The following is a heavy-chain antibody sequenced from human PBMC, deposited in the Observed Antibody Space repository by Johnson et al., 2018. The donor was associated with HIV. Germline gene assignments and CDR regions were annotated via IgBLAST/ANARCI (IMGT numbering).Heavy chain of an antibody. CDR1: GFAFRSYW. D-gene: IGHD6-13*01. CDR3: ASHRSIAADDAFDV. V-gene: IGHV3-64*01. J-gene: IGHJ3*01. CDR2: ISSNGGCT. Sequence: VQLVESGGGLVQPGGSLRLSCAASGFAFRSYWMHWVRQAPGKGLEYVSAISSNGGCTYYANSVKGRFTISRDNAKNSLYLQMKSLRAEDTALYYCASHRSIAADDAFDVWGQGTVVTVSS.